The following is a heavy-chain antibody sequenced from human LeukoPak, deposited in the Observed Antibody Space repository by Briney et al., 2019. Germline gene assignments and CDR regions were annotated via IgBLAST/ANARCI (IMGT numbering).Heavy chain of an antibody. D-gene: IGHD6-13*01. CDR3: ARGEYSSSWYRPYYFDY. V-gene: IGHV4-59*01. CDR1: GGSISSYY. CDR2: IYYGGST. Sequence: SETLSLTCTVSGGSISSYYWSWIRQPPGKGLEWIGYIYYGGSTNYNPSLKSRVTISVDTSKNQFSLKLSSVTAADTAVYYCARGEYSSSWYRPYYFDYWGQGTLVTVSS. J-gene: IGHJ4*02.